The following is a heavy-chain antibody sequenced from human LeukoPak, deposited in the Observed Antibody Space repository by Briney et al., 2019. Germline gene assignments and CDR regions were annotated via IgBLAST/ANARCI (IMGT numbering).Heavy chain of an antibody. Sequence: GGSLRLSCAASGFTFSSYWMSWVRQAPGKGLEWVANIKQDGSEKYYVDSVKGRFTISRDNAKNSLYLQMNSLRAEDTAVYYCARGGYFDWLLPFDYWGQGTLVTVSS. CDR3: ARGGYFDWLLPFDY. CDR2: IKQDGSEK. J-gene: IGHJ4*02. V-gene: IGHV3-7*01. CDR1: GFTFSSYW. D-gene: IGHD3-9*01.